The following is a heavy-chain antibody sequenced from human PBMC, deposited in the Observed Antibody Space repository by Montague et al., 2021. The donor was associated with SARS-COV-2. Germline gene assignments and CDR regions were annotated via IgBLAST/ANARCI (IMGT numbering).Heavy chain of an antibody. CDR2: ISSSSSYI. V-gene: IGHV3-21*01. Sequence: SLRLSCAASGFTFSSYSMNWVRQAPGKGLEWVSSISSSSSYIYYADSVKGRFTISRDNAKNSLYLQMNSLRNEDTDVYYCARERLENTIFGGHYYYGMDDWGQGTTVTVSS. CDR3: ARERLENTIFGGHYYYGMDD. CDR1: GFTFSSYS. D-gene: IGHD3-3*01. J-gene: IGHJ6*01.